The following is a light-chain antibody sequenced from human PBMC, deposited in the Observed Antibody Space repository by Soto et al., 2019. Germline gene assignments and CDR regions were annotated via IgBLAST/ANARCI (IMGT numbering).Light chain of an antibody. CDR1: QSVSSSY. V-gene: IGKV3-20*01. CDR3: QQYDSSPT. J-gene: IGKJ4*01. Sequence: EIVLTQSPGTLSLSPGERATLSCRASQSVSSSYLAWYQQKPGQAPRLLIYGASSRATGIPDRFSGSGSGKDFTLTISRLETEDFAVYYGQQYDSSPTFGGGTKVDIK. CDR2: GAS.